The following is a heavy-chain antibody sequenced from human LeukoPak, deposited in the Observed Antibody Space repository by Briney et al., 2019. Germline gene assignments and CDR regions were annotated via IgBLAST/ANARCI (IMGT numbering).Heavy chain of an antibody. J-gene: IGHJ6*02. Sequence: GGSLRLSCAASGFTFDDYAMHWVRQAPGKGLEWVSGISWNSGSIGYADSVKGRFTISRDNAKNSLYLQMNSLRAEDTAVYYCARVLYDFWSGFNGMDVWGQGTTVTVSS. V-gene: IGHV3-9*01. D-gene: IGHD3-3*01. CDR2: ISWNSGSI. CDR1: GFTFDDYA. CDR3: ARVLYDFWSGFNGMDV.